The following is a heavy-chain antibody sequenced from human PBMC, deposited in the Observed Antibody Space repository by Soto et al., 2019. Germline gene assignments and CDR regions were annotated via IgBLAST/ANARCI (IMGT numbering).Heavy chain of an antibody. CDR2: ISYDGSNT. CDR3: VRDSSGCSENCQH. Sequence: QVQLVESGGGVVQPGRSLRLSCAASGFTFSSYAMHWVRQAPGKGLEWVTVISYDGSNTYYADSVKGRFTISRDNSRTSLYLNMASLRAEDTAVYYCVRDSSGCSENCQHWGQGTLVTVSS. CDR1: GFTFSSYA. V-gene: IGHV3-30-3*01. J-gene: IGHJ1*01. D-gene: IGHD3-22*01.